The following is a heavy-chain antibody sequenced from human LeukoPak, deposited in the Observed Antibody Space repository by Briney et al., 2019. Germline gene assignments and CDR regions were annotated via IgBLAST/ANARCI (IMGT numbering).Heavy chain of an antibody. J-gene: IGHJ3*02. CDR3: AKDTVTEDAFDI. CDR2: ISWNSGSI. Sequence: GGSLRLSCAASGFTFDDYAMHWVRQAPGKGLEWVSGISWNSGSIGYADSVKGRFTISRDNAKNSLYLQMNSLRAEDTASYYCAKDTVTEDAFDIWGQGTMVTVSS. CDR1: GFTFDDYA. V-gene: IGHV3-9*01.